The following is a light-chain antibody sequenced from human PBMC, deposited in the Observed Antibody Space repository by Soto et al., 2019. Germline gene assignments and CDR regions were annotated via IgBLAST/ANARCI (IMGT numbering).Light chain of an antibody. V-gene: IGKV3-20*01. Sequence: EIVLTQSPGTLSLSPGERATLSCRASQSVWNNYIAWYQQKPGQAPRPLVFGASIRSPGIPDRISGSGSGTDFTLTINRLEPEDFAVYYCQQYGSSNTFGQGTRLEIK. CDR3: QQYGSSNT. CDR1: QSVWNNY. J-gene: IGKJ5*01. CDR2: GAS.